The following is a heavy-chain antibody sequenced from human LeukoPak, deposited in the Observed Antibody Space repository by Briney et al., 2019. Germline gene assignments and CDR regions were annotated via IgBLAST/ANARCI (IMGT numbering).Heavy chain of an antibody. J-gene: IGHJ4*02. CDR3: VKHSTLEYFDY. CDR1: GFTFSSYS. Sequence: PGGSLRLSCAASGFTFSSYSMNWVRQAPGKGLDYVSAISTNGGATYYGDSVKGRFTISRDNSQNTVFLQMSSLRPEDTAVYYCVKHSTLEYFDYWGPGTLVTVSS. V-gene: IGHV3-64D*09. D-gene: IGHD1-1*01. CDR2: ISTNGGAT.